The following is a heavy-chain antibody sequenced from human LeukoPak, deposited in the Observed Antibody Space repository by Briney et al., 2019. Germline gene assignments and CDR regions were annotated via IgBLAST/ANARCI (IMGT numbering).Heavy chain of an antibody. CDR1: GFTFGNYW. Sequence: GGSLRLSCAVSGFTFGNYWMSWVRQAPGKGLEGVANIKQDGNEKYYVDSVKGRFTISRDNAKNSLYLQMNSLRAEDTAVYYCARDRQDDFWSAYYDYWGQGTLVTVSS. CDR2: IKQDGNEK. CDR3: ARDRQDDFWSAYYDY. D-gene: IGHD3-3*01. J-gene: IGHJ4*02. V-gene: IGHV3-7*01.